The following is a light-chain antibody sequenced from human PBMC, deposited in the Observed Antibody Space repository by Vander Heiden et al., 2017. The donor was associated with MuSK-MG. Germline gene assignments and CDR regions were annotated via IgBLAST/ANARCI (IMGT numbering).Light chain of an antibody. Sequence: EIVLTQSPATLSLSPGERATLSCRASQSVSSYLAWYQQKPGQAPRLLIYDASNRATGITDRFSGSGSGTDFTRTISSLEPEDFEGYDGQQRSSFGHGTKVDIK. CDR2: DAS. CDR3: QQRSS. CDR1: QSVSSY. J-gene: IGKJ3*01. V-gene: IGKV3-11*01.